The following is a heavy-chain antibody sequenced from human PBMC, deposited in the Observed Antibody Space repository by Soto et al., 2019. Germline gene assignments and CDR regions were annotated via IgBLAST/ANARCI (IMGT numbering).Heavy chain of an antibody. CDR2: IRSKAYGGTT. J-gene: IGHJ6*02. CDR3: TREKVGPTFYYYGMDV. D-gene: IGHD1-26*01. Sequence: PGGSLRLSCTASVFTLGDYAMGGFRPAPGKGLEWVGFIRSKAYGGTTEYAASVKGRFTISRDDSKSIAYLQMNSLKTEDTAVYYCTREKVGPTFYYYGMDVWGQGTTVTVSS. V-gene: IGHV3-49*03. CDR1: VFTLGDYA.